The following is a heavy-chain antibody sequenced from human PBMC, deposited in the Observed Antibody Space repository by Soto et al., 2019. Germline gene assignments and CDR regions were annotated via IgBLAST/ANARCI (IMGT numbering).Heavy chain of an antibody. CDR2: INPSGGST. V-gene: IGHV1-46*01. CDR1: GYTFTSYY. J-gene: IGHJ6*02. D-gene: IGHD5-18*01. CDR3: ARDRGGYSYGTHRDYYYYYGMDV. Sequence: ASVKVSCKASGYTFTSYYMHWVRQAPGQGLEWMGIINPSGGSTSYAQKFQGRVTMTRDTSTSTVYMELSSLRSEDTAVYYCARDRGGYSYGTHRDYYYYYGMDVWGQGTTVTVSS.